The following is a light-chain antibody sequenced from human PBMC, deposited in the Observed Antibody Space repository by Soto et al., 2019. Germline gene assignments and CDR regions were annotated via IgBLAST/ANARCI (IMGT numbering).Light chain of an antibody. Sequence: SYELTQPSSVSVSPGQTARITCSGDVLAKKYGRWFQQKPGQAPVQVIEKDSERTSVIPERFSGSSSGTTVTLPSSGAQVGYEAAYYCYSATDNNVVFGGGTKVPVL. CDR1: VLAKKY. CDR3: YSATDNNVV. J-gene: IGLJ2*01. V-gene: IGLV3-27*01. CDR2: KDS.